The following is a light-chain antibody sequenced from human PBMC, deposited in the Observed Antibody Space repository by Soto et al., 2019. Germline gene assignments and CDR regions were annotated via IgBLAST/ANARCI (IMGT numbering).Light chain of an antibody. CDR3: QQYNSYSGT. J-gene: IGKJ1*01. CDR2: DAS. V-gene: IGKV1-5*01. Sequence: DIQMTQSPSTLSASVGDRVTITCRASQSISSWLAWYQHKPGKAPNLLIYDASSLESGVPSRFSGSGSGTEFTLTISSLQPDDFATYYCQQYNSYSGTFGQGTKVDIK. CDR1: QSISSW.